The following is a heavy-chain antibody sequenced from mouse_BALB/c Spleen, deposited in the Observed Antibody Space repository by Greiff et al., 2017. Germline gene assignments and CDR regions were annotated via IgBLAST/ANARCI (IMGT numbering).Heavy chain of an antibody. J-gene: IGHJ2*01. CDR3: ARHEGEEGLDY. Sequence: EVQGVESGGGLVKPGGSLKLSCAASGFAFSSYDMSWVRQTPEKRLEWVAYISSGGGSTYYPDTVKGRFTISRDNAKNTLYLQMSSLKSEDTAMYYCARHEGEEGLDYWGQGTTLTVSS. CDR2: ISSGGGST. CDR1: GFAFSSYD. V-gene: IGHV5-12-1*01.